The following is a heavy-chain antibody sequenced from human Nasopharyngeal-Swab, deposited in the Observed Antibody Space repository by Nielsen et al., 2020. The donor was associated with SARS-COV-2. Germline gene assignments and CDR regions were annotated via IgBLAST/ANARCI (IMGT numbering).Heavy chain of an antibody. V-gene: IGHV3-48*01. CDR3: VRDGYTTGRNDAFDI. D-gene: IGHD1-1*01. CDR1: GFTFRSRS. Sequence: GGSLRLSCVASGFTFRSRSMNWVRQAPGKGLEWVSYINGDSSPKYYVDSVKGRFTISRDNAKNSLYLQMNSLRVEDTAVYYCVRDGYTTGRNDAFDIWGQGTMVTVSS. CDR2: INGDSSPK. J-gene: IGHJ3*02.